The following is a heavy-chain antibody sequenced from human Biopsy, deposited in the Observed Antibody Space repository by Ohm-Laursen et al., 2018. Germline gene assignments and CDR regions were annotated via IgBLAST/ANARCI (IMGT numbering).Heavy chain of an antibody. D-gene: IGHD2-8*01. CDR1: GFTFSSNV. Sequence: SLRLSCTASGFTFSSNVMSWVRQAPGRGLEWFSTINHSGRDTYYADSVKGRFTISRDNFQNTLYLQMNGLRADDTAVYYCAKAEYCTIKCHSFDLWGQGTLVTVSS. V-gene: IGHV3-23*01. CDR3: AKAEYCTIKCHSFDL. J-gene: IGHJ5*01. CDR2: INHSGRDT.